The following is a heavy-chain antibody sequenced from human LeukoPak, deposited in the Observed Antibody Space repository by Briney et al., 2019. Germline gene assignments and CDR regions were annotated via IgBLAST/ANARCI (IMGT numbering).Heavy chain of an antibody. Sequence: GGSLRLSCAASGFTVSSNYMNRVRQAAGKGLEWVSVIDSGDRTYYADSVKGRFTISRDNSKNTLYLQMNSLRAEDTAVYYCAKSYGSGDYWGQGTPVTVSS. CDR2: IDSGDRT. J-gene: IGHJ4*02. V-gene: IGHV3-66*02. CDR1: GFTVSSNY. CDR3: AKSYGSGDY. D-gene: IGHD3-10*01.